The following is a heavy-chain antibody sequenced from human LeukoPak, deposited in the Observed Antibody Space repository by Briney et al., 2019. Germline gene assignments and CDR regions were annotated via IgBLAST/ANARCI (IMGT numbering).Heavy chain of an antibody. CDR1: GFTFGSYT. V-gene: IGHV3-48*02. D-gene: IGHD4-17*01. Sequence: PGGSLRLSCVAFGFTFGSYTMNWVRQAPGKGLEWVSYITVSSNVISYADSVKGRFTISRDNAKNSLYLQLNSLRDEDTAVYYCARDSSYAFDYWGQGTLVTVSS. CDR2: ITVSSNVI. J-gene: IGHJ4*02. CDR3: ARDSSYAFDY.